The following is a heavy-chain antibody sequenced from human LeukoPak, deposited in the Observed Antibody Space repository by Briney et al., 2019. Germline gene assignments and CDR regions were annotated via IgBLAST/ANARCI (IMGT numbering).Heavy chain of an antibody. D-gene: IGHD6-13*01. Sequence: GASVKVSCKASGYTFTSYGISWVRQAPGQGLEWMGRISAYNGNTNYAQKLQGRVTMTTDTSTSTAYMELRSLRSDDTAVYYCARDPYQQLVLNWSDPWGQGTLVTVSS. J-gene: IGHJ5*02. CDR2: ISAYNGNT. CDR1: GYTFTSYG. V-gene: IGHV1-18*01. CDR3: ARDPYQQLVLNWSDP.